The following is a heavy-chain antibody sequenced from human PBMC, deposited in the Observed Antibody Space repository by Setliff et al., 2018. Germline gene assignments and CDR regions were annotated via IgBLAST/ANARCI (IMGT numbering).Heavy chain of an antibody. CDR2: ISGYNGNT. J-gene: IGHJ5*02. CDR3: ARIGPSNWGIRGYNWLDP. CDR1: GYSFRNFG. V-gene: IGHV1-18*01. D-gene: IGHD6-13*01. Sequence: GASVKASCKASGYSFRNFGITWVRQAPGQGLEWMGWISGYNGNTNYAQKLQGRVTMTTDTSTTTAYMELKSLISDDTAVYFCARIGPSNWGIRGYNWLDPWGQGTLVTSPQ.